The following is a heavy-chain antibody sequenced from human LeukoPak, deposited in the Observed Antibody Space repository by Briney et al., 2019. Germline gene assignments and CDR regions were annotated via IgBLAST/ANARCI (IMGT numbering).Heavy chain of an antibody. Sequence: SETLSLTCTVSGGSISSYYWSWIRQPPGKGLERIGYISYTGSTRYNPSLKSRVTVSADTSRNQFSLKLTSVTAADTAVYYCARRYGNEYDYWGQGTLVTVSS. CDR3: ARRYGNEYDY. CDR1: GGSISSYY. V-gene: IGHV4-59*12. J-gene: IGHJ4*02. D-gene: IGHD3-16*01. CDR2: ISYTGST.